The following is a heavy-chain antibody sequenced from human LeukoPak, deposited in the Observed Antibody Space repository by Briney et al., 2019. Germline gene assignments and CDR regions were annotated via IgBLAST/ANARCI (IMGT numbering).Heavy chain of an antibody. V-gene: IGHV3-74*01. CDR3: ARVSTYSAIDY. CDR2: INSDGSST. Sequence: WGSLRLSCAASGFTLSSYWMHWVRQGPGKGLVWVSRINSDGSSTSYADSVKGRFTISRDNAKNTLYLQMNSLRAEDTAVYYCARVSTYSAIDYWGQGTLVTVSS. D-gene: IGHD1-26*01. CDR1: GFTLSSYW. J-gene: IGHJ4*02.